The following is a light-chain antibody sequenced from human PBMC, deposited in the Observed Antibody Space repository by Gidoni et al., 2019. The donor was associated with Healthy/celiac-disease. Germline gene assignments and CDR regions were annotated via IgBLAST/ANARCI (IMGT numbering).Light chain of an antibody. Sequence: SYVLTQPPSVSVAPGQTARITCGGNNIGSKSVHWYQQKPGQAPVLVVDDDSGRTSGIPERVSGSNSGNTATLTISRVAAGDEAGYYCQVWDSTSDHEVFGTGTKVTVL. CDR2: DDS. CDR1: NIGSKS. J-gene: IGLJ1*01. V-gene: IGLV3-21*02. CDR3: QVWDSTSDHEV.